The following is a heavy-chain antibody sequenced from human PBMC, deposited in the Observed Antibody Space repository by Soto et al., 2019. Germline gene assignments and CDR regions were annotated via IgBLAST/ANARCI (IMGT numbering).Heavy chain of an antibody. D-gene: IGHD1-26*01. Sequence: GGSLRLSCTASGFTFGDYAMSWFRQAPGKGLEWVGFIRSKACGGTTEYAASVKGRFTISRDDSKSIAYLQMNSLKTEDTAVDYCARVAVGNPYLFDYWGQGTLVTVPS. CDR1: GFTFGDYA. CDR3: ARVAVGNPYLFDY. J-gene: IGHJ4*02. V-gene: IGHV3-49*03. CDR2: IRSKACGGTT.